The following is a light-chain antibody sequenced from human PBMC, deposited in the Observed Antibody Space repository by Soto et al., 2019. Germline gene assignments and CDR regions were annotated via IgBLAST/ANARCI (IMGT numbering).Light chain of an antibody. Sequence: DIQMTESPSSLSASVGDRVTITCRASQSILSYLNWYQQQLGEAPKLLIYASSSLHSGVPSRFSGSGSGTDFTLTNSGLQPEDFATYFCQQSYSSPYTFGRGTKLEI. CDR2: ASS. CDR3: QQSYSSPYT. V-gene: IGKV1-39*01. CDR1: QSILSY. J-gene: IGKJ2*01.